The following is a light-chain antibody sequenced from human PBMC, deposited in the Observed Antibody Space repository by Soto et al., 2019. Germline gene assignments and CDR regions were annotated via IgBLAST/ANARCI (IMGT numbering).Light chain of an antibody. CDR3: SSYTISSTPI. CDR2: DVS. Sequence: QSVLTQPASVSGSPGQSITISCTGTSSDVGGYNYVSWYQQHPGKAPKLMIYDVSNRPSGVSNRFSGSKSGNTASLTISGLKAEDEADYYCSSYTISSTPIFGGGTKVTVL. CDR1: SSDVGGYNY. J-gene: IGLJ2*01. V-gene: IGLV2-14*01.